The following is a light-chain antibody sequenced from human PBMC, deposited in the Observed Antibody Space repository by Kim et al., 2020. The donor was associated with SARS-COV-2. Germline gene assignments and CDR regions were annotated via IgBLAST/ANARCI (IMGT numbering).Light chain of an antibody. J-gene: IGLJ3*02. CDR1: SGHIGSA. CDR3: QTWGFGFWV. Sequence: QPVLTQPPSASASLGASVKLTCTLSSGHIGSAIVWHQQQPQKGPRYLMKVNSDGTHNKGDGIPARFSGSSSGAERYLTISSLQSEDEADYYCQTWGFGFWVFGGGTELTVL. CDR2: VNSDGTH. V-gene: IGLV4-69*01.